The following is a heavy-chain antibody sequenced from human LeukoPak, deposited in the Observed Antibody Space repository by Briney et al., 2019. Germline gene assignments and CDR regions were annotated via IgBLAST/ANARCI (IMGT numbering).Heavy chain of an antibody. Sequence: PGGPLRLSCAASGFTFSRYEMNWVRQAPGKGLEWVSYINSGRTIYYADSVKGRFTISRDNAKNSLYLQMHSLTAEDTAVYFCARNYDSSGYYYVFDYWGQGTLVTVSS. CDR1: GFTFSRYE. D-gene: IGHD3-22*01. CDR3: ARNYDSSGYYYVFDY. J-gene: IGHJ4*02. CDR2: INSGRTI. V-gene: IGHV3-48*03.